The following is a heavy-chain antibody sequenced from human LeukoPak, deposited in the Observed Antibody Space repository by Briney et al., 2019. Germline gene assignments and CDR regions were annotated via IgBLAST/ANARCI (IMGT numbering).Heavy chain of an antibody. CDR3: AKLIGYCSGGSCPPDY. CDR2: LSGSGGST. J-gene: IGHJ4*02. Sequence: GGSLRLSCAAAGFTFSSYAMSWVRQAPGKGLEWGSALSGSGGSTYYADSVKGRLTISRDNSKNTLYLQMNSLRAEDTAVYYCAKLIGYCSGGSCPPDYWGQGTLVTVSS. CDR1: GFTFSSYA. D-gene: IGHD2-15*01. V-gene: IGHV3-23*01.